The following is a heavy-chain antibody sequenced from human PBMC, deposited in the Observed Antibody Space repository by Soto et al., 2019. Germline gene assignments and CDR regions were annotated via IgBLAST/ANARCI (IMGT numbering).Heavy chain of an antibody. CDR1: GFSVTSNY. CDR3: ARATRYFGSFDS. D-gene: IGHD2-2*01. V-gene: IGHV3-53*01. J-gene: IGHJ4*02. CDR2: LYTGGST. Sequence: EVQLVESGGGLIQPGGSLRLSCVASGFSVTSNYMTWVRQAPGKGLEWVSILYTGGSTYYSDSVKGRSTISRDTPKNTVFLQLNSLRAEDTAIYYCARATRYFGSFDSWGQGTLVSV.